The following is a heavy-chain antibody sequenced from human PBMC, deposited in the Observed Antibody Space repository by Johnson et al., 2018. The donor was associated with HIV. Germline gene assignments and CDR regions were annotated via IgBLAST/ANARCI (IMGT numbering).Heavy chain of an antibody. J-gene: IGHJ3*02. Sequence: VQLVESGGGVVQPGGSLRLSCVTSGFTFSKYGMHWVRQAPGKGLVWVSAISGSGGSTYYADSVKGRFTISRDNSKKTLYLQMNSLRAEDTAVYYCAKGDIVVVPAADYSSSSLDIWGQGTMVTVSS. V-gene: IGHV3-23*04. D-gene: IGHD2-2*01. CDR3: AKGDIVVVPAADYSSSSLDI. CDR2: ISGSGGST. CDR1: GFTFSKYG.